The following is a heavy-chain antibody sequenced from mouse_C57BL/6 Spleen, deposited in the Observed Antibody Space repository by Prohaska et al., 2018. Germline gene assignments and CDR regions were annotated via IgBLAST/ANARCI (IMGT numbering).Heavy chain of an antibody. Sequence: KISCKASGYTFTDYYMNWVKQSHGKSLEWIGEINPNNGGTSYNQKFKGKATLTVDKSSSTAYMELRSLTSEDSAVYYCARAVVATEDYWGQGTTLTVSS. CDR3: ARAVVATEDY. D-gene: IGHD1-1*01. CDR2: INPNNGGT. CDR1: GYTFTDYY. V-gene: IGHV1-26*01. J-gene: IGHJ2*01.